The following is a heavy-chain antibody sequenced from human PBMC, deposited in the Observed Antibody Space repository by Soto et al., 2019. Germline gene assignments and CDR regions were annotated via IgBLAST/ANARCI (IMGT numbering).Heavy chain of an antibody. Sequence: GGSLRLSCAASGFTFSSYGMHWVRQAPGEGLEWVAVISYDGSNKYYADSVKGRFTISRDNSKNTLYLQMNSLRAEDTAVYYCAKDGKYYDFWSGYSEGYYYGMDVWGQGTTVTVSS. V-gene: IGHV3-30*18. CDR1: GFTFSSYG. D-gene: IGHD3-3*01. CDR3: AKDGKYYDFWSGYSEGYYYGMDV. CDR2: ISYDGSNK. J-gene: IGHJ6*02.